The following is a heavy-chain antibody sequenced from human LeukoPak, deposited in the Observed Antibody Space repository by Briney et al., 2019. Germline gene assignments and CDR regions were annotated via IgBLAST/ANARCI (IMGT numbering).Heavy chain of an antibody. CDR2: IDFDGST. CDR3: ARTERPVRYEAILSHMDV. V-gene: IGHV3-53*01. CDR1: GFTVSVNY. J-gene: IGHJ6*03. D-gene: IGHD2/OR15-2a*01. Sequence: PGGSLRLSCVVSGFTVSVNYVSWVRQDPGNGLEWVSLIDFDGSTYYADSVMGRFTISRDKAKNSLYLQMNSLRAEDTAVYYCARTERPVRYEAILSHMDVWGKGTTVTVSS.